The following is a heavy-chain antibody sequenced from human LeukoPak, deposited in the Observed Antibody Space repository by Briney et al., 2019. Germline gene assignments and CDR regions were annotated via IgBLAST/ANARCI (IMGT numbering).Heavy chain of an antibody. Sequence: GGSLRLSCAASRFTFSSYSMNWVRQAPGKGLEWVSSISSSSSYIHYADSVKGRFTFSRDISKNTLYLQMNDLRTEDTAMYYCARDAPQVPAAGVLASWGQGTLVTVSS. D-gene: IGHD6-13*01. CDR1: RFTFSSYS. J-gene: IGHJ5*02. CDR3: ARDAPQVPAAGVLAS. CDR2: ISSSSSYI. V-gene: IGHV3-21*04.